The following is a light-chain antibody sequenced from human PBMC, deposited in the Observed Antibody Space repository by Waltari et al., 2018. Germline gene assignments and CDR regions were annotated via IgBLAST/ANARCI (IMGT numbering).Light chain of an antibody. J-gene: IGLJ2*01. CDR3: FSYTSRSTVV. Sequence: QSALTQPPSVTGSPGQSITISCTGPITNDNAFSHVSCFHQHPGRVPTLLIYNVRNRPSGTSDRFSGSKSGSTASLTISGLQSEDEADYYCFSYTSRSTVVFGGGTKLTVL. CDR1: ITNDNAFSH. CDR2: NVR. V-gene: IGLV2-14*03.